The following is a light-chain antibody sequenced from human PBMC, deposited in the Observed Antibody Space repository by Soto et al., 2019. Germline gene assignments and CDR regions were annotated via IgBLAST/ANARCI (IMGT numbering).Light chain of an antibody. Sequence: QSVLTQPPSVSAAPGQKVTISCSGSSSNIGNNYVSWYQQLPGTAPKLLIYDNNKRPSGIPDRFSGSNSGTSATLGITGLRTGDEADYYCGTWDSSLSAVVFGGGTKLTVL. CDR3: GTWDSSLSAVV. V-gene: IGLV1-51*01. CDR2: DNN. J-gene: IGLJ2*01. CDR1: SSNIGNNY.